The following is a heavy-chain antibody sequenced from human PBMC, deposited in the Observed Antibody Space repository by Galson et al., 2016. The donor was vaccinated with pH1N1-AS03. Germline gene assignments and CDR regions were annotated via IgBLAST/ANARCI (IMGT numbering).Heavy chain of an antibody. CDR3: VRETGFSSIWYPFHQ. Sequence: SLRLSCAASGFIFSDYAMHWVRQAPGKGLEWVAFISYDTAREQYADSVKGRFTISKDRPRNMLYLEMNNLRVEDTAVYYCVRETGFSSIWYPFHQWGQGTLVRVSA. CDR1: GFIFSDYA. J-gene: IGHJ1*01. CDR2: ISYDTARE. V-gene: IGHV3-30-3*01. D-gene: IGHD6-13*01.